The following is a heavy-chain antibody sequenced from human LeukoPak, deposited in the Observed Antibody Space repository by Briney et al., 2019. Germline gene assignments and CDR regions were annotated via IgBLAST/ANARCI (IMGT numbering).Heavy chain of an antibody. J-gene: IGHJ5*02. D-gene: IGHD3-3*01. CDR2: IYSSGST. CDR3: ARDFWSGSVGFDP. CDR1: GAAISTYF. V-gene: IGHV4-59*01. Sequence: SETLSLTCTVSGAAISTYFWSWIRQSPGKGLEWTGYIYSSGSTKYNPSLKSRVTISVDASKNQFALTLRSLTAADTAVYYCARDFWSGSVGFDPWGQGTLVTVSS.